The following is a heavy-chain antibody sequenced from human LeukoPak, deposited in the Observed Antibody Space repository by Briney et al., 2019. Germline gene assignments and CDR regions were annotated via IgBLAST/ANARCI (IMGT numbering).Heavy chain of an antibody. Sequence: GGSLRLSCAASGFTFGTYSMSWVRQAPGKGLEWVSGTYGNGGQTFYADSVKGRFTISRDNSNNILFLHMDSLRAEDTALYYCAKDLKPDGLWDADYWGQGTLVTVSS. CDR1: GFTFGTYS. CDR2: TYGNGGQT. J-gene: IGHJ4*02. CDR3: AKDLKPDGLWDADY. V-gene: IGHV3-23*01. D-gene: IGHD1-26*01.